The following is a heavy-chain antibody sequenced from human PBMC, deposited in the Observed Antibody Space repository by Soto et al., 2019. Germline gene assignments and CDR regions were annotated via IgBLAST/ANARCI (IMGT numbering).Heavy chain of an antibody. V-gene: IGHV1-69*12. Sequence: QVKLVQSGAEVKKPASSVKVSCKASGGTFSTYAFIWVRQAPGQGLELLGDLLHIFGTANYAQKFQGRVTLTADESPTTAYMELNSLASDDTAVYFCARVRDCVDLGDYWGQGALVTVSS. CDR2: LLHIFGTA. J-gene: IGHJ4*02. CDR1: GGTFSTYA. D-gene: IGHD2-21*02. CDR3: ARVRDCVDLGDY.